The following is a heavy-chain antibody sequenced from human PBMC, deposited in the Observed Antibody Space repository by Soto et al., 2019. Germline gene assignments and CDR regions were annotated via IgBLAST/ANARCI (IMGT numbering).Heavy chain of an antibody. CDR2: IKQDGSEK. CDR1: GFTSSRIW. J-gene: IGHJ5*02. D-gene: IGHD3-16*02. CDR3: ARDVSYRGFDYFDP. Sequence: GGALRPSSAASGFTSSRIWMSLVLHAPGKGLEWVANIKQDGSEKYYVDSVKGRFTISRDNAENSLYLQMNNLRAEDTAVYYCARDVSYRGFDYFDPWGQGTLVTVSS. V-gene: IGHV3-7*05.